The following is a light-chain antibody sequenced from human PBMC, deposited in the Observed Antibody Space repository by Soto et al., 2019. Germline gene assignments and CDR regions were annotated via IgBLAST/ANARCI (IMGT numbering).Light chain of an antibody. V-gene: IGKV1-5*01. CDR2: DAS. CDR3: QQYNSYPWP. Sequence: DIQMTQSPSTLSASVGDRVTITCRASPSISSWLAWYQQKPGKAPKLLIYDASSLESGVPSRFSGSGSGTEFTLTISSLQPDDFATYYCQQYNSYPWPFGQGTKVEIK. J-gene: IGKJ1*01. CDR1: PSISSW.